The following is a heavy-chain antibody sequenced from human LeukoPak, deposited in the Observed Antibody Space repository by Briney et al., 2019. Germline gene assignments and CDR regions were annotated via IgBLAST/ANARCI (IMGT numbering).Heavy chain of an antibody. V-gene: IGHV5-51*01. CDR1: GYSFTTHW. J-gene: IGHJ4*02. CDR2: NRPGDSYI. CDR3: AAGGGY. D-gene: IGHD3-16*01. Sequence: GESLKISCRGSGYSFTTHWIGWVRQMPGKGLEWMVINRPGDSYIEYSPSFQGHVTISVDKSINIAYLQWSSLKASDTAFYYCAAGGGYWGQGTLVTVSS.